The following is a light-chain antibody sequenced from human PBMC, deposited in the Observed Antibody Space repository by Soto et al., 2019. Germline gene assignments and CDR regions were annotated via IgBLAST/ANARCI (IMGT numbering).Light chain of an antibody. Sequence: DIQMTQSPSPLSASVGDRVTITCRASQTIINYLNWYQQKPGKAPKLLIYAASTLQSGVPSRFSGSGSGTDCTLSIGSLQPEDFATYYCQQSYSTPRTLGQGTKVDIK. J-gene: IGKJ1*01. CDR3: QQSYSTPRT. V-gene: IGKV1-39*01. CDR1: QTIINY. CDR2: AAS.